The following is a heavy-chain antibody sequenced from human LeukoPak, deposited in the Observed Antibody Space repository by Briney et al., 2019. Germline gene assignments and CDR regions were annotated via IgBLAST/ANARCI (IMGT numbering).Heavy chain of an antibody. CDR2: IYSGGST. J-gene: IGHJ5*02. CDR3: ATYRQVLLPFEA. V-gene: IGHV3-53*01. D-gene: IGHD2-8*02. Sequence: GGSLRLSCAASGFTFSSNYMSWVRQAPGKGLEWVSVIYSGGSTYYADSVRGRFTISRDNSKSTLSLQMNSLRAEDTAIYYCATYRQVLLPFEAWGQGTLVTVSS. CDR1: GFTFSSNY.